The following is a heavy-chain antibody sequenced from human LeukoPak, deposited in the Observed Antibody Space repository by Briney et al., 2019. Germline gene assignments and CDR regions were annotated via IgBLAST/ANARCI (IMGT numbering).Heavy chain of an antibody. CDR2: ISVYRGNT. CDR3: ARDPDGAMDFDY. J-gene: IGHJ4*02. CDR1: GYTFSTYG. D-gene: IGHD5-24*01. V-gene: IGHV1-18*01. Sequence: ASVKVSRKASGYTFSTYGISWVRQAPGQGLEWMGWISVYRGNTNYAQNFQGRVAMTTDTSTSTAYMELRSLRSDDTAVYYCARDPDGAMDFDYWGQGTLVTVSS.